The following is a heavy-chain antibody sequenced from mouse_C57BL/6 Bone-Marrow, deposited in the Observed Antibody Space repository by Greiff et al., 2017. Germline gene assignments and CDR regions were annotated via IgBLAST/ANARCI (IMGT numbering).Heavy chain of an antibody. CDR1: GYTFTDYY. V-gene: IGHV1-26*01. D-gene: IGHD1-1*01. J-gene: IGHJ1*03. CDR2: INPNNGGT. CDR3: ARSSTTVVARDFDV. Sequence: EVQLQQSGPELVKPGASVKISCKASGYTFTDYYMNWVKQSHGKSLEWIGDINPNNGGTSYNQKFKGKATLTVDKSSSTAYMELRSLTSEDSAVYYCARSSTTVVARDFDVWCTGTTVTVSS.